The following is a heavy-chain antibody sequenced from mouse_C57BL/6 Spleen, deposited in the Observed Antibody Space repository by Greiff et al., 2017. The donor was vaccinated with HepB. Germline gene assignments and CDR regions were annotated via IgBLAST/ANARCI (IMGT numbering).Heavy chain of an antibody. Sequence: LVESGPELVKPGASVKISCKASGYSFTDYNMNWVKQSNGKSLEWIGVINPNYGTTSYNQKFKGKATLTVDQSSSTAYMQLNSLTSEDSAVYYCARSGYYGNYGFAYWGQGTLVTVSA. CDR3: ARSGYYGNYGFAY. D-gene: IGHD2-1*01. J-gene: IGHJ3*01. CDR1: GYSFTDYN. CDR2: INPNYGTT. V-gene: IGHV1-39*01.